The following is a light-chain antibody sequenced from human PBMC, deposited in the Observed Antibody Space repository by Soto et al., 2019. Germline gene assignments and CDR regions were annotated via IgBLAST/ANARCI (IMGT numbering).Light chain of an antibody. V-gene: IGKV1-5*03. J-gene: IGKJ1*01. Sequence: DIQMTQSPSTLSGSVGDRVTITCRASQTIISWLAWYQQKPGKAPKLLIYKASTLKSGVPSRFSGSGSGTDFTLTISSLQPEDFATYYCQQGYSTPRTFGEGTKVDI. CDR3: QQGYSTPRT. CDR2: KAS. CDR1: QTIISW.